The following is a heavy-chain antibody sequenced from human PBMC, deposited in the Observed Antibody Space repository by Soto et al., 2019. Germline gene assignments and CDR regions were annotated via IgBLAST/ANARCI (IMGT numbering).Heavy chain of an antibody. CDR3: ARDWGGLGY. CDR1: GFTFSSYE. Sequence: GGSLRLSCAASGFTFSSYEMNWVRQAPGKGLEWVANIIKDGSEKSYVDSVKGRFTISRDNLKNSLYLEMNSLRVEDTAVYYCARDWGGLGYWGQGTLVTVSS. J-gene: IGHJ4*02. V-gene: IGHV3-7*03. CDR2: IIKDGSEK. D-gene: IGHD3-10*01.